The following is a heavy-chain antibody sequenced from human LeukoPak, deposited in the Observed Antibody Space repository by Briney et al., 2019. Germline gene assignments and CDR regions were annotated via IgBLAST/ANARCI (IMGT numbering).Heavy chain of an antibody. Sequence: AASVKVSCKASGGTFSSYAISWVRQAPGQGLEWMGGIIPIFGTANYAQKFQGRVTITADESTSTAYMELSSLRSEDTAVYYCAREHYHDSSGYTPWRDAFDIRGQGTMVTVSS. D-gene: IGHD3-22*01. CDR3: AREHYHDSSGYTPWRDAFDI. CDR2: IIPIFGTA. V-gene: IGHV1-69*01. CDR1: GGTFSSYA. J-gene: IGHJ3*02.